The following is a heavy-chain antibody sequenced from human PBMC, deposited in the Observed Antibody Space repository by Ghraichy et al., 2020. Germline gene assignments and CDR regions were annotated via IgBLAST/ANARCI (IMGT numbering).Heavy chain of an antibody. V-gene: IGHV3-15*01. CDR2: IKTRSSGGTT. J-gene: IGHJ4*02. CDR1: GFTFSDYT. CDR3: TTLSMTVTHGGDY. D-gene: IGHD4-17*01. Sequence: GESLNISCAASGFTFSDYTMNWVRQAPGRGLEWVGRIKTRSSGGTTDYAAPVKGRFTISRDDYEKTLYLQMNGLKTDDTGVYYCTTLSMTVTHGGDYWGRGTLVTVSS.